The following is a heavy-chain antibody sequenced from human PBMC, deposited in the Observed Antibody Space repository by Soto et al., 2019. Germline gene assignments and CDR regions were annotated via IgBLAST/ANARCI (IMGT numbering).Heavy chain of an antibody. V-gene: IGHV3-49*04. CDR3: TPYDYVWGSYRNDAIDI. D-gene: IGHD3-16*02. CDR2: IRSKAYGGTT. CDR1: GFTFGDYA. J-gene: IGHJ3*02. Sequence: GGSLRLSCTASGFTFGDYAMSWVRQAPGKGLEWVGFIRSKAYGGTTEYAASVKGRFTISRDDSKSIAYLQMNSLKTEDTAVYYCTPYDYVWGSYRNDAIDIWGQGTMVTVSS.